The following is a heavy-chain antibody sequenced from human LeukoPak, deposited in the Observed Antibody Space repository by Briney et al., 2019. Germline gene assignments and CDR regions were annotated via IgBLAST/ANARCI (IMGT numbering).Heavy chain of an antibody. CDR2: ISSSGSTI. CDR1: GFTFSSYE. V-gene: IGHV3-48*03. Sequence: PGGSLRLSCAASGFTFSSYEMNWVRQAPGKGLEWVSYISSSGSTIYYADSVKGRFTISRDNAKNSLYLQMNSLRAEDTAVYYCARDYALDYYGSGSYYNLWGQGTLVTVSS. J-gene: IGHJ5*02. D-gene: IGHD3-10*01. CDR3: ARDYALDYYGSGSYYNL.